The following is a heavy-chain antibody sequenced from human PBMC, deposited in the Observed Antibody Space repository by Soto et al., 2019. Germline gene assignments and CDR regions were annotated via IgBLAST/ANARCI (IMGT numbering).Heavy chain of an antibody. CDR2: ISSSSSYI. J-gene: IGHJ3*02. CDR1: GFTFSSYS. D-gene: IGHD4-17*01. V-gene: IGHV3-21*01. CDR3: ARDCLDYGDYPLSVFDI. Sequence: GGSLRLSCAASGFTFSSYSMNWVRQAPGKGLEWVSSISSSSSYIYYADSVKGRFTISRDNAKNSLYLQMNSLRAEDTAVYYCARDCLDYGDYPLSVFDIWGQGTMVTVSS.